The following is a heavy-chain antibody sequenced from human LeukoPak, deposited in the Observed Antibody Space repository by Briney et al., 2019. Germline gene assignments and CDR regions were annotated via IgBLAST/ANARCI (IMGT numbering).Heavy chain of an antibody. V-gene: IGHV3-30*01. D-gene: IGHD2-2*01. CDR2: ISYDGSNK. Sequence: GSLRLSCAASGFTFSSYTMHWVRQAPGKGLEWVAVISYDGSNKYYADSVKGRFTISRDNSKNTLYLQMNSLRAEDTAVYYCARGRYCSSTSCLGAFDIWGQGTMVTVSS. CDR1: GFTFSSYT. CDR3: ARGRYCSSTSCLGAFDI. J-gene: IGHJ3*02.